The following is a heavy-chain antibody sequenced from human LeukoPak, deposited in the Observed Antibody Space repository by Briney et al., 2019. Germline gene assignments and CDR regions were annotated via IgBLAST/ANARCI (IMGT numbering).Heavy chain of an antibody. CDR1: GYTLTELF. Sequence: ASVKVSCKVSGYTLTELFMHWVRQAPGKGLEWMGGFDPEDGETIYAQKFQGRVTMTEDTSTDTAYMELSSLRSEDTAVYYCATTAAGTRGYYYYMDVWGKGTTVTVSS. CDR2: FDPEDGET. J-gene: IGHJ6*03. D-gene: IGHD6-13*01. CDR3: ATTAAGTRGYYYYMDV. V-gene: IGHV1-24*01.